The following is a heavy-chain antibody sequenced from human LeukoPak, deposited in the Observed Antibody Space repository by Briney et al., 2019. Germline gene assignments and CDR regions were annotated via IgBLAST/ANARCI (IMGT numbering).Heavy chain of an antibody. Sequence: ASVKVSCKASGYNLTNYGINWVRQAPGQGLEWMGWISAYIGNTIHSQKFQGRVTMTTDTSTNTAYMELRSLGSDDTAVYYCARELKTAVSVYYFDYWGQRTLVTVSS. CDR3: ARELKTAVSVYYFDY. V-gene: IGHV1-18*01. CDR2: ISAYIGNT. D-gene: IGHD6-19*01. J-gene: IGHJ4*02. CDR1: GYNLTNYG.